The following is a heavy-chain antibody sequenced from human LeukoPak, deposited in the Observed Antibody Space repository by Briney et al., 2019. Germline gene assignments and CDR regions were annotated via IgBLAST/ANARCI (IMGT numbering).Heavy chain of an antibody. CDR1: GVSISRGGDC. CDR3: VVWEGDYNVDY. CDR2: TSYRGNT. V-gene: IGHV4-31*03. D-gene: IGHD4-11*01. Sequence: PSETLSLTCTVSGVSISRGGDCWTWPRQHPGKGLEWIGNTSYRGNTSYNPSLKSRGTISIDTSKNQFSLKLTSVTAADTAVYYCVVWEGDYNVDYWGQGTLVTVSS. J-gene: IGHJ4*02.